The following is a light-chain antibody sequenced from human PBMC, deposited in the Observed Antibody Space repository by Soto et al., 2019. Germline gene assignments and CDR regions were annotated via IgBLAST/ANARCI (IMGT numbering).Light chain of an antibody. CDR2: GAS. CDR3: QQYSNWPWT. V-gene: IGKV3-15*01. CDR1: QSVTSY. J-gene: IGKJ1*01. Sequence: EIVMTHSPATLSVSPGEKATLSCRASQSVTSYLAWYQQTPGQAPRLLIQGASARATDVPARFSGSGSGTEFTLTISSLQSEDFAVYYCQQYSNWPWTFGQGTKVEI.